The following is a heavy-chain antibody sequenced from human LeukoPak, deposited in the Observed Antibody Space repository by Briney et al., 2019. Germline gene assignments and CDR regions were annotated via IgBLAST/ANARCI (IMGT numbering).Heavy chain of an antibody. CDR2: IYYSGNT. CDR1: GGSMSSFY. Sequence: PSETLSLTCSVSGGSMSSFYWSWIRQPQGKELEWIGYIYYSGNTNYNPSLKSRVTISVDTSKNQFSLRLSSVTAADTAVYYCARYGGNDGYWFFNLWGRGTLVTVSS. V-gene: IGHV4-59*12. CDR3: ARYGGNDGYWFFNL. J-gene: IGHJ2*01. D-gene: IGHD4-23*01.